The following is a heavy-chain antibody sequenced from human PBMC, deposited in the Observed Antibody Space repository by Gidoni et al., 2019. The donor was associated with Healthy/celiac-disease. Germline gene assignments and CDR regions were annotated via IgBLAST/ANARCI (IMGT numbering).Heavy chain of an antibody. Sequence: QVQLQESGPGLVKPSPTLSLTCPVSGGSISSGSYYWSWIRQPAGKGLEWIGRIYTSGSTNYNPSLKSRVTISVDTSKNQFSLKLSSVTAADTAVYYCAREGYDEDAFDIWGQGTMVTVSS. CDR3: AREGYDEDAFDI. CDR2: IYTSGST. V-gene: IGHV4-61*02. J-gene: IGHJ3*02. CDR1: GGSISSGSYY. D-gene: IGHD3-22*01.